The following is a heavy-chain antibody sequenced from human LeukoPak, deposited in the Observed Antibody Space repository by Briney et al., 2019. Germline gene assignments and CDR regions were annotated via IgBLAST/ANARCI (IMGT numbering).Heavy chain of an antibody. V-gene: IGHV3-33*01. CDR3: ARDRLGVTHFDY. CDR1: GFTFSSYG. D-gene: IGHD2-21*02. Sequence: GGSLRLSCAASGFTFSSYGMHWVRQAPGKGLEWVAVIWYDGSNKYYAESVKGRLTISRDNSKNTMYLQMESLRAEDTAVYYCARDRLGVTHFDYWGQGTLVTVSS. CDR2: IWYDGSNK. J-gene: IGHJ4*02.